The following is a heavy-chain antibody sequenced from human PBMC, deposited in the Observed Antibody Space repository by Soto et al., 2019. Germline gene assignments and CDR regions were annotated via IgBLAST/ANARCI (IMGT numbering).Heavy chain of an antibody. CDR2: IWYDGSNK. CDR3: ARVLGLLWLGEEYYGMDV. CDR1: GFTFSSYG. D-gene: IGHD3-10*01. Sequence: PGGSLRLACAASGFTFSSYGMHWVRQAPGKGLEWVAVIWYDGSNKYYADSVKGRFTISRDNSKNTLYLQMNSLRAEDTAVYYCARVLGLLWLGEEYYGMDVWGQGTTVTVSS. J-gene: IGHJ6*02. V-gene: IGHV3-33*01.